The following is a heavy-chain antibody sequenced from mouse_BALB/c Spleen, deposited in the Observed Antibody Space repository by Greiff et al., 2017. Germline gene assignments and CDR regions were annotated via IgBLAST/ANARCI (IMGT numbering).Heavy chain of an antibody. V-gene: IGHV5-6-3*01. D-gene: IGHD1-1*01. J-gene: IGHJ2*01. CDR1: GFTFSSYG. CDR3: ARREATVVARDYFDY. CDR2: INSNGGST. Sequence: DVKLQESGGGLVQPGGSLKLSCAASGFTFSSYGMSWVRQTPDKRLELVATINSNGGSTYYPDSVKGRFTISRDNAKNTLYLQMSSLKSEDTAMYYCARREATVVARDYFDYWGQGTTLTVSS.